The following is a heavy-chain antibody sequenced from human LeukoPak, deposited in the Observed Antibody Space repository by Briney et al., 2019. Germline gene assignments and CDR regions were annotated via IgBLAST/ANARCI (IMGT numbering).Heavy chain of an antibody. J-gene: IGHJ6*03. Sequence: PSETLSLNCTVSGGTISSYYWSWIRQPPGKGLEWIGYIYYSGSTNYNPSLKSRVTISVDTSKNQFSLKLSSVTAADTAVYYCARVEDPYYYYYMDVWGKGTTVTVSS. CDR2: IYYSGST. CDR1: GGTISSYY. D-gene: IGHD2-15*01. V-gene: IGHV4-59*01. CDR3: ARVEDPYYYYYMDV.